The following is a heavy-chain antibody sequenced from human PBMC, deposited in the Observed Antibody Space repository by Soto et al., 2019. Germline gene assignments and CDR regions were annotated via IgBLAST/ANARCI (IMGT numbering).Heavy chain of an antibody. CDR3: AKDTQDIVATTPLDY. CDR1: GFTFSSYG. D-gene: IGHD5-12*01. V-gene: IGHV3-30*18. Sequence: QVQLVESGGGVVQPGRSLRLSCAASGFTFSSYGMHWVRQAPGKGLEWVAVISYDGSNKYYADSVKGRFTISRDNSKNTLYLQMNSLRAEDTAVYYCAKDTQDIVATTPLDYLGQGTLVTVSS. CDR2: ISYDGSNK. J-gene: IGHJ4*02.